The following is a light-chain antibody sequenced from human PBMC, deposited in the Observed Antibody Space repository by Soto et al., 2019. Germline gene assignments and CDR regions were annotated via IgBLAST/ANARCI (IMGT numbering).Light chain of an antibody. Sequence: IVVTQSPATLSVSPGERVTLSCRVSPRVSINVAWYQQKYGQAPRLLIYGASTRATGIPARFSGSGSGTAFTLTISSLQSEDSAVYYCLQYNNWLTFGGRTKVEI. V-gene: IGKV3-15*01. CDR1: PRVSIN. CDR3: LQYNNWLT. CDR2: GAS. J-gene: IGKJ4*01.